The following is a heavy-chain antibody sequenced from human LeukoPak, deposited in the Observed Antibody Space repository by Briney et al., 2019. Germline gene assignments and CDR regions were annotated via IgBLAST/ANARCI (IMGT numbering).Heavy chain of an antibody. CDR2: LNHSGST. J-gene: IGHJ4*02. V-gene: IGHV4-34*01. D-gene: IGHD2-15*01. CDR3: ARSCPGGSCPIDL. CDR1: AGSFSGYY. Sequence: SETLSPTCAVYAGSFSGYYCSWIRQPPGKWLEWIGEINHSVSNKRLEWFGELNHSGSTKYTPSLKSRVTISVDTSKNQFALKLSSVTAADTAVYYCARSCPGGSCPIDLGGQGTLVTVSS.